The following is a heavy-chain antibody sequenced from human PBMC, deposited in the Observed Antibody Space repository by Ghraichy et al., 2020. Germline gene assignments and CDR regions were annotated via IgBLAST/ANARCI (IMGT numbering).Heavy chain of an antibody. J-gene: IGHJ4*02. CDR2: IHYSGNT. CDR3: ARQTRIVGYDVGYNDY. Sequence: SETLSLTCTVSGTSISSSIYYWGWIRQPPWKGLEWIGNIHYSGNTFYNPSLKSRVIISVDTSNNQFSLRLTSVTAADTAVYYCARQTRIVGYDVGYNDYWGQGTLVTVSS. D-gene: IGHD5-24*01. CDR1: GTSISSSIYY. V-gene: IGHV4-39*01.